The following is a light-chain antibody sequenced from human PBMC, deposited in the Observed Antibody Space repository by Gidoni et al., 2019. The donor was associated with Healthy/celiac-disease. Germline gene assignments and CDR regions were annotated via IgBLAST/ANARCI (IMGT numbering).Light chain of an antibody. J-gene: IGLJ1*01. V-gene: IGLV1-40*01. CDR2: GNS. Sequence: TISCTGSSSNIGAGYDVHWYQQLPGTAPKLLIYGNSNRPSGVPDRFSGSKSGTSASLAITGLQAEDEADYYCQSYDSSLSGVFGTGTKVTVL. CDR3: QSYDSSLSGV. CDR1: SSNIGAGYD.